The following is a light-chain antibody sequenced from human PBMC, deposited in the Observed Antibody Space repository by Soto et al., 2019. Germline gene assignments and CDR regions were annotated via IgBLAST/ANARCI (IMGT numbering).Light chain of an antibody. CDR3: CSYGGGSTFVV. CDR1: SSDVGNYNL. CDR2: EGS. V-gene: IGLV2-23*03. Sequence: QSALTQPASVSGSPGQSITISCTGSSSDVGNYNLVSWYQQHPGKAPKLMIYEGSKRPSGVSNRFSGSKSGNTASLTISGLQAEDEAAYYCCSYGGGSTFVVFGGGTKLTVL. J-gene: IGLJ2*01.